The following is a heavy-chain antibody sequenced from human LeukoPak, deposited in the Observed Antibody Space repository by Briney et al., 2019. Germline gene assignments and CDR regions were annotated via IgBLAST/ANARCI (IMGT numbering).Heavy chain of an antibody. CDR3: ARESGGAPLDY. D-gene: IGHD2-15*01. V-gene: IGHV3-74*01. Sequence: GGSLRLSCAASGFTFSSYWMHWVRQAPGKGLVWVSRINSDGSSTSYADSVKGRFTISRDNAKNTLYLQMNSLRAEDTAVYYCARESGGAPLDYWGQGTLVTVSS. CDR2: INSDGSST. CDR1: GFTFSSYW. J-gene: IGHJ4*02.